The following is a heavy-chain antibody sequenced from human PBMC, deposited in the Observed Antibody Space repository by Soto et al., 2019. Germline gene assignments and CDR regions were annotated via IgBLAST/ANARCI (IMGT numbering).Heavy chain of an antibody. Sequence: EVQLVESGGGLVQPGGSLRLSCTASGFIVSDTYVNWVRQAPGKGLEWVSDISNRGDTHYADSVRGRFSLSRDISDNTLHLQMNNLRVDDTAVYYCAREPRYCRGGMCSITGDAYDILGQGTMVTVSS. D-gene: IGHD2-15*01. V-gene: IGHV3-66*01. J-gene: IGHJ3*02. CDR1: GFIVSDTY. CDR2: ISNRGDT. CDR3: AREPRYCRGGMCSITGDAYDI.